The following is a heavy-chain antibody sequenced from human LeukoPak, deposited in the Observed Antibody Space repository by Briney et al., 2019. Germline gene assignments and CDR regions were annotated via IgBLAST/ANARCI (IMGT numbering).Heavy chain of an antibody. J-gene: IGHJ4*02. CDR1: GFTFSSYA. Sequence: GGSLRLSCAASGFTFSSYAMGWVHQAPGKGLEWVSAINGGGGRTYYADSVKGRFTISRDNSKNTLYLQMNSLRAEDTAVYYCAKGGIAAPFDYWGQGTLVTVSS. D-gene: IGHD6-13*01. V-gene: IGHV3-23*01. CDR3: AKGGIAAPFDY. CDR2: INGGGGRT.